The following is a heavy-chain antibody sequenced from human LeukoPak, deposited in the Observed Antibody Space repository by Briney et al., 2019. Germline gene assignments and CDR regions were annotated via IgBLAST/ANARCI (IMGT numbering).Heavy chain of an antibody. V-gene: IGHV4-59*05. J-gene: IGHJ3*02. CDR3: VRTYSIGWSTGILDT. CDR1: GFSFSTYA. D-gene: IGHD6-19*01. Sequence: GSLRLSCAAYGFSFSTYAMSWVRQAPGKGLEWVGCIYYSGTTYYSPSLKSQVTISVDTSKNQFSLRLSSVTAADTAMYYCVRTYSIGWSTGILDTWGQGTMVTVSS. CDR2: IYYSGTT.